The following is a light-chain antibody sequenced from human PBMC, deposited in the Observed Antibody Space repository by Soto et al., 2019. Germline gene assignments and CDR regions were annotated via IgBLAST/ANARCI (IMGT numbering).Light chain of an antibody. CDR3: QQYNNLPFT. Sequence: DIEMTQSPSTLSASAGDGATITCRASQSIGSCLAWYQQKPGKAPNLLIYKATNLHTGVPARFSGSGSGTDFTLTISSLKPEDFAIYYCQQYNNLPFTFGAGTKVEI. CDR1: QSIGSC. J-gene: IGKJ4*01. V-gene: IGKV1-5*03. CDR2: KAT.